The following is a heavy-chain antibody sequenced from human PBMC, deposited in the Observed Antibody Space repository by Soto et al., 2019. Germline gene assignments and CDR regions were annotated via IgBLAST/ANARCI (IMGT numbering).Heavy chain of an antibody. CDR2: FRSGGGT. CDR3: VRQGIGVLHGLVDV. Sequence: SETLFLTCTVSGYSITCYNLAWLRQPPGKGLEWIGYFRSGGGTSYNPSLKSRVAISADTSTQQFSLRLSSVTAADTAVYYCVRQGIGVLHGLVDVWGQGTTVTVS. J-gene: IGHJ6*02. D-gene: IGHD3-10*01. V-gene: IGHV4-59*08. CDR1: GYSITCYN.